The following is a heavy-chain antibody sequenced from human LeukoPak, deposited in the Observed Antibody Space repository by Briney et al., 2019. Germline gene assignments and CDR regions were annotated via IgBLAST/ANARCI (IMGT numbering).Heavy chain of an antibody. Sequence: SETLSLTCAVYGASFSDYYWSWIRQPPGKGLEWIGSIYYSGSTYYNPSLKSRVTISVDTSKNQFSLKLSSVTAADTAVYYCARQRRWLQMYYYYYMDVWGKGTTVTVSS. J-gene: IGHJ6*03. CDR3: ARQRRWLQMYYYYYMDV. V-gene: IGHV4-34*01. D-gene: IGHD5-24*01. CDR1: GASFSDYY. CDR2: IYYSGST.